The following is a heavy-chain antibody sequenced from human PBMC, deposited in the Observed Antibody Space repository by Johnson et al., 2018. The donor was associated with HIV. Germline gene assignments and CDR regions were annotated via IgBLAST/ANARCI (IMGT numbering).Heavy chain of an antibody. V-gene: IGHV3-7*01. Sequence: VQLVESGGGLVKPGGSLRLSCKASGFTFSDYFMSWVRQAPGKGLEWVANINQDGSRKHYAGSVEGRFTISRDNGRDSLYLQMGSLTAEDTAVYYCASDPTSHWYGSESYSGITDMWGQGTKVTVSS. CDR2: INQDGSRK. CDR1: GFTFSDYF. CDR3: ASDPTSHWYGSESYSGITDM. J-gene: IGHJ3*02. D-gene: IGHD3-10*01.